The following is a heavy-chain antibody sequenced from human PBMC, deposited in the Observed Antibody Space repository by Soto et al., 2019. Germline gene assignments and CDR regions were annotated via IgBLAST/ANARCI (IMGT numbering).Heavy chain of an antibody. V-gene: IGHV1-8*01. CDR2: MNPNSGNT. CDR1: GYTFTSYD. CDR3: ARDVSAAAGSMA. J-gene: IGHJ4*02. Sequence: VKVSCKASGYTFTSYDINWVRQATGQGLEWMGWMNPNSGNTGYAQKFQGRVTMTRNTSISTAYMELSSLRSEDTAVYYCARDVSAAAGSMAWGQGTLVTVSS. D-gene: IGHD6-13*01.